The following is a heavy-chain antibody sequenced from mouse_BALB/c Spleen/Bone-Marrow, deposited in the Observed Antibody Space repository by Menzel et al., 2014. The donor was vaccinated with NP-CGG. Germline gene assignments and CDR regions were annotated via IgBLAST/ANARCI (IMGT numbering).Heavy chain of an antibody. CDR3: ARTDGYCAMDY. D-gene: IGHD2-3*01. J-gene: IGHJ4*01. CDR2: IHYSGYT. CDR1: GYSITSGYI. V-gene: IGHV3-1*02. Sequence: EVQLQESGPNLVKPSQSLSLTCTVTGYSITSGYIWHWIRQLPRNLLEWMGYIHYSGYTNYNPSLKSRISITRDTSKNQFFLQLNSVTTEDTATYYCARTDGYCAMDYWGQGTSVTVSS.